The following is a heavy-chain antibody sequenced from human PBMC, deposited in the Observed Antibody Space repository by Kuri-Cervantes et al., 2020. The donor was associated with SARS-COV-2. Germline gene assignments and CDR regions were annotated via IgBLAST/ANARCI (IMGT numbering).Heavy chain of an antibody. V-gene: IGHV1-69*01. D-gene: IGHD6-13*01. Sequence: GGSLRLSCKASGGTFSSYAISWVRQAPGQGLEWMGGIIPIFGTANYAQKFQGRVTITADESTSTAYMELSSLRSEDTAVYYCARDQVSAAAGTGGSDYWGQGTLVTVSS. CDR3: ARDQVSAAAGTGGSDY. CDR2: IIPIFGTA. CDR1: GGTFSSYA. J-gene: IGHJ4*02.